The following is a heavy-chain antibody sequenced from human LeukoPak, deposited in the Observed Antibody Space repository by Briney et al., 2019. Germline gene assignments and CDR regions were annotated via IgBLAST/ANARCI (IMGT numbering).Heavy chain of an antibody. D-gene: IGHD2-21*02. CDR2: SDDGGNT. CDR3: ARFSKITWGDWGDAFDV. V-gene: IGHV4-34*01. CDR1: GGSFSDYF. Sequence: PSETLSLMCSVYGGSFSDYFWGWIRQPPGKGLKWIGESDDGGNTNYNPSLMSRVLVTMEKSKKQFSLVMRSVTAADTAVYYCARFSKITWGDWGDAFDVWGQGTTVIVSS. J-gene: IGHJ3*01.